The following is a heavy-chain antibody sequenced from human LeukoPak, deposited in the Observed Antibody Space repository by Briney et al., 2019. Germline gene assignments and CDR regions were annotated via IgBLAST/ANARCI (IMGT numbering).Heavy chain of an antibody. CDR3: ATNPQELRDSYITNY. Sequence: PGGSLRLSCAASGFTFSSYSMNWVRQAPGKGLEWVSYITSSSSNIYYADSVKGRFTISRDNGKDSLFLQMNSLRAEDTAVYYCATNPQELRDSYITNYWGQGTLVTVSS. CDR1: GFTFSSYS. J-gene: IGHJ4*02. V-gene: IGHV3-48*01. D-gene: IGHD5-24*01. CDR2: ITSSSSNI.